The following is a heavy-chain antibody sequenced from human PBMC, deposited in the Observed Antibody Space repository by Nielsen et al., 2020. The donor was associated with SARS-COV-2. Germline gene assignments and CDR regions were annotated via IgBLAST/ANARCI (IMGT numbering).Heavy chain of an antibody. CDR2: ISSSGGRK. J-gene: IGHJ4*02. V-gene: IGHV3-48*04. CDR3: AREGRKLPLDY. Sequence: GESLKISCAASGFTFSTYGMNWVRQAPGKGLEWVSHISSSGGRKYYGDSVKGRFTISRDNAKNSLYLQMNSLRAEDTAVYYCAREGRKLPLDYWGQGTLVTVSS. D-gene: IGHD5-24*01. CDR1: GFTFSTYG.